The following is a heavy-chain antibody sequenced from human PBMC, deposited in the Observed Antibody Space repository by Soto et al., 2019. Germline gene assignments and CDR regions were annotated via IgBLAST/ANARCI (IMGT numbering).Heavy chain of an antibody. Sequence: ASVKVSCKASGYTFTSYAMHWVRQAPGQRLEWMGWINAGNGNTKYSQKFQGRVTITRDTSASTAYMELSSLRSEDTAVYYCARGEWFGIAAAGTRTFAIDYWGQGTLVTVS. J-gene: IGHJ4*02. CDR2: INAGNGNT. D-gene: IGHD6-13*01. V-gene: IGHV1-3*01. CDR1: GYTFTSYA. CDR3: ARGEWFGIAAAGTRTFAIDY.